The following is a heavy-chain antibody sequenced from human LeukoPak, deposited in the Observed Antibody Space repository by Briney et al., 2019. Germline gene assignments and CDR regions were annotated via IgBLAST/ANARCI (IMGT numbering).Heavy chain of an antibody. V-gene: IGHV4-4*07. D-gene: IGHD6-13*01. CDR2: FYTSGST. Sequence: KPSETLSLTCTVSGGSIRSYYWSWIRQPAEKGLEWIGRFYTSGSTNYNPSLKSRVTMSVDTSKNQFSLKLSSVTAADTAVYYCARDGGIAMDYWGQGTLVTVSS. J-gene: IGHJ4*02. CDR3: ARDGGIAMDY. CDR1: GGSIRSYY.